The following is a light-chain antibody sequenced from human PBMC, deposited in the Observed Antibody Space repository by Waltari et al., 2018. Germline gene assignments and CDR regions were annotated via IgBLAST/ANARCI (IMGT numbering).Light chain of an antibody. Sequence: DIQMTQSPSTLSASVRDRVNITCRASQSISNWLSWYQQKPGKAPKVLIYKSFTLQSGVPSRFSGSGSETEFSLTISSLQPDDFATYYCQQYNIWPYTFGQGTTLEI. CDR2: KSF. V-gene: IGKV1-5*03. CDR1: QSISNW. J-gene: IGKJ2*01. CDR3: QQYNIWPYT.